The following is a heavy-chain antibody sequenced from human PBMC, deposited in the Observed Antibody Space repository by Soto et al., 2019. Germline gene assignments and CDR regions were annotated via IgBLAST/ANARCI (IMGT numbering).Heavy chain of an antibody. D-gene: IGHD4-17*01. CDR3: ARDRGDYGDYGWVDP. CDR2: IIPILDIA. CDR1: GGTFSDYI. V-gene: IGHV1-69*08. J-gene: IGHJ5*02. Sequence: QVQLVQSGAEVKKPGSSVKVSCTASGGTFSDYIISWVRQAPGQGLEWMGRIIPILDIANYAQQFQGRVTITADKSTSTAYMELSSLRSEDTALYYCARDRGDYGDYGWVDPWGQGTLVTVSS.